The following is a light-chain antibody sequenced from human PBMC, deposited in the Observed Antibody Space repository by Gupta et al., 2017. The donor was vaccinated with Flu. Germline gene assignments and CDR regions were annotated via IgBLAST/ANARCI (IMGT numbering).Light chain of an antibody. Sequence: WYQQEAGNAPNILIYDAANLDPGHPSRFGGSGSGPDFTCTISSLQPDDVGTYLCQQYDNLRLTFGCGTTVEIK. V-gene: IGKV1-33*01. J-gene: IGKJ4*01. CDR3: QQYDNLRLT. CDR2: DAA.